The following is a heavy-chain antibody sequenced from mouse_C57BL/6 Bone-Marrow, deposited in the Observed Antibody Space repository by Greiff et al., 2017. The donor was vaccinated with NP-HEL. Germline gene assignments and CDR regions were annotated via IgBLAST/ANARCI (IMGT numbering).Heavy chain of an antibody. Sequence: EVKVEESGGGLVQPGGSMKLSCAASGFTFSDAWMDWVRQSPEKGLEWVAEIRNKANNHATYYAESVKGRFTISRDDSKSSVYLQMNSLRAEDTGIYYCTSPYYYGSSYGYYFDYWGQGTTLTVSS. CDR2: IRNKANNHAT. CDR3: TSPYYYGSSYGYYFDY. J-gene: IGHJ2*01. V-gene: IGHV6-6*01. D-gene: IGHD1-1*01. CDR1: GFTFSDAW.